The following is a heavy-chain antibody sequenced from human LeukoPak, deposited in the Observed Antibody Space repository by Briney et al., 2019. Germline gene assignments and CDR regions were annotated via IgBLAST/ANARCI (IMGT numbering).Heavy chain of an antibody. V-gene: IGHV3-30*14. CDR3: ATDGGRREFDY. J-gene: IGHJ4*02. CDR2: ISYDGTNK. CDR1: GFTFSNYA. D-gene: IGHD3-3*01. Sequence: GRSLRLSCAASGFTFSNYAMHWVRQAPGKGLEWVAVISYDGTNKYYADSVKARFTISRDKSKSTVYLQMNNLRAEDTAVYYCATDGGRREFDYWGQGTLVTVSS.